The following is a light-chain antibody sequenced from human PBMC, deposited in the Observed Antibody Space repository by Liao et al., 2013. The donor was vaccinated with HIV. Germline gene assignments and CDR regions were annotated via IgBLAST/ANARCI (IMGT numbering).Light chain of an antibody. V-gene: IGLV3-1*01. Sequence: SYEVTQPPSVSVSPGQTASITCSGDKLGDKYASWYQQKPGQSPVLVIYQDSKRPSGIPERFSGSNSGITATLTISGTQPMDEADYYCQAWDRNTAIFGGGTKLTVL. CDR3: QAWDRNTAI. CDR2: QDS. CDR1: KLGDKY. J-gene: IGLJ2*01.